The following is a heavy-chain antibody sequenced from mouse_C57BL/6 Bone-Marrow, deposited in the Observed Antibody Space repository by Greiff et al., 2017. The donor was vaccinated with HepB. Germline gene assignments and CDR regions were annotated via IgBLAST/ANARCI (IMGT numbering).Heavy chain of an antibody. V-gene: IGHV5-17*01. D-gene: IGHD1-1*01. Sequence: EVMLVESGGGLVKPGGSLKLSCAASGFTFSDYGMHWVRQAPEKGLEWVAYISSGSSTIYYADTVKGRFTISRDNAKNTLFLQMTSLRSEDTAMYYWARRIYYYGSSYDYYAMDYWGQGTSVTVSS. J-gene: IGHJ4*01. CDR1: GFTFSDYG. CDR2: ISSGSSTI. CDR3: ARRIYYYGSSYDYYAMDY.